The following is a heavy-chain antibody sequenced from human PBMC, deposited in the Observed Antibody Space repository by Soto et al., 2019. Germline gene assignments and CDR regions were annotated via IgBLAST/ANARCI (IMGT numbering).Heavy chain of an antibody. CDR3: AKDRGYDFWSGYYIPDYFDY. CDR2: ISGSGGST. CDR1: GFTFSSYA. V-gene: IGHV3-23*01. Sequence: GGSLRLSCAASGFTFSSYAMSWVRQAPGKGLEWVSAISGSGGSTYYADSVKGRFTISRDNSKNTLYLQMNCLRAEDTAVYYCAKDRGYDFWSGYYIPDYFDYWGQGTLVTVSS. J-gene: IGHJ4*02. D-gene: IGHD3-3*01.